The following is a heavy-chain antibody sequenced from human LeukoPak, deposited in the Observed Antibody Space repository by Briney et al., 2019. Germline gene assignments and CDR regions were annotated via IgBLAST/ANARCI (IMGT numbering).Heavy chain of an antibody. V-gene: IGHV1-2*02. CDR1: GYTFTGYY. Sequence: ASVKVSCKASGYTFTGYYMHWVRQAPGQGLEWMGWINPNSGGTNYAQKFQGRVTMTRDTSISTAYMELSRLRSDDTAVYYCAAPDYDSSGYYEDWGQGTLVTVSS. D-gene: IGHD3-22*01. J-gene: IGHJ4*02. CDR2: INPNSGGT. CDR3: AAPDYDSSGYYED.